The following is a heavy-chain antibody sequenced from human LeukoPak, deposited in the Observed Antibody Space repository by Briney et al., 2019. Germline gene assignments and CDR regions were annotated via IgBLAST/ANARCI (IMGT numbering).Heavy chain of an antibody. V-gene: IGHV3-33*01. CDR3: ATDYCGGDCYSSPWDY. CDR2: IWSDGNNK. J-gene: IGHJ4*02. CDR1: GITFRNYG. Sequence: ARSLRLSCVVSGITFRNYGMHWARQAPGKGLEWVALIWSDGNNKYYGNSVKGRFTISRDNSKNTVYLQMNSLRAEDTGVYYCATDYCGGDCYSSPWDYWGQGTLVTVSS. D-gene: IGHD2-21*02.